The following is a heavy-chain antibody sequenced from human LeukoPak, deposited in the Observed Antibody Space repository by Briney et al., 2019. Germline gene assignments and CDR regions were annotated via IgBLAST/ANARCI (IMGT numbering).Heavy chain of an antibody. D-gene: IGHD3-10*01. CDR3: ARGGYCYGSGSYQGTNYYYYGMDV. J-gene: IGHJ6*02. CDR2: INAGNGNT. Sequence: ASVKVSCKASGYTFTSYAMHWVRQAPGQRLEWMGWINAGNGNTKYSQKFQGRVTITRDTSASTAYMELSSLRSEDTAVYYCARGGYCYGSGSYQGTNYYYYGMDVWGQGTTVTVSS. V-gene: IGHV1-3*01. CDR1: GYTFTSYA.